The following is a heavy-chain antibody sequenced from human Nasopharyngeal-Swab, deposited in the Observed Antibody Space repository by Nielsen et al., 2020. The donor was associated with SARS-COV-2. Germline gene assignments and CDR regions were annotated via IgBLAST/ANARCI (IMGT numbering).Heavy chain of an antibody. CDR3: AKDGGAAAGTRWFDP. CDR2: ISYDGSNK. J-gene: IGHJ5*02. CDR1: GFTFSSYG. Sequence: GESLKISCAASGFTFSSYGMHWVRQAPGKGLEWVAVISYDGSNKYYADSVKGRFTTSRDNSKNTLYLQMNSLRAEDTAVYYCAKDGGAAAGTRWFDPWGQGTLVTVSS. V-gene: IGHV3-30*18. D-gene: IGHD6-13*01.